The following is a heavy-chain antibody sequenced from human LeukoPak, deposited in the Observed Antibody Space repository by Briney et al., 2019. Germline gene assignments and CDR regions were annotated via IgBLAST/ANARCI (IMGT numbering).Heavy chain of an antibody. CDR3: AGGSGGLFDY. CDR2: MNPNSGNT. Sequence: ASVKVSCKASGYTFTSYDINWVRQATGQGLEWMGWMNPNSGNTGYAQKLQGRVTMTTDTSTSTVYMELRSLRSDDTAVYYCAGGSGGLFDYWGQGTLVTVSS. CDR1: GYTFTSYD. V-gene: IGHV1-8*01. D-gene: IGHD3-10*01. J-gene: IGHJ4*02.